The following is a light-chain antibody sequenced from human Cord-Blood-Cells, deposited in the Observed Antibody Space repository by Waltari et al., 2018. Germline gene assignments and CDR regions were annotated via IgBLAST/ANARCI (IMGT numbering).Light chain of an antibody. Sequence: ELALTQSPGTLSLSPGERATLSCRASQSVSSSYLAWYQQKPGQAPRLLIYGASTRATGIPDRFSGSGSGTDFTLTISRLEPEDFAVYYCQQYGSSPTFGQGTKVEIK. V-gene: IGKV3-20*01. J-gene: IGKJ1*01. CDR3: QQYGSSPT. CDR2: GAS. CDR1: QSVSSSY.